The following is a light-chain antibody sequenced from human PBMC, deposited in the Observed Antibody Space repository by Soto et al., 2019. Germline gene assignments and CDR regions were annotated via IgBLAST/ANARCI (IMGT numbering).Light chain of an antibody. CDR1: EDITKY. CDR3: QQYNSYSRT. V-gene: IGKV1-5*03. CDR2: KAS. Sequence: DIQMTQSPSSLSASVGDRVTITCQASEDITKYLNWYQHKPGKAPKLLIYKASSLESGVPSRFSGSGSGTEFTLTISSLQPDDFATYYCQQYNSYSRTFGQGTKVDIK. J-gene: IGKJ1*01.